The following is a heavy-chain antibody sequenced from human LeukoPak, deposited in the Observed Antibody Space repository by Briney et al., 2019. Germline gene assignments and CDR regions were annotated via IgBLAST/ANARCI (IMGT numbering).Heavy chain of an antibody. V-gene: IGHV1-69*13. Sequence: SVKVSWKASGGTFSSYAISWVRQAPGQGLEWMGGIIPIFGTANYAQKFQGRVTITADESTSTAYMELSSLRSEDTAVYYCARGAPYYDILTGSKGDPYYFDYWGQGTLVTVSS. J-gene: IGHJ4*02. CDR3: ARGAPYYDILTGSKGDPYYFDY. CDR1: GGTFSSYA. CDR2: IIPIFGTA. D-gene: IGHD3-9*01.